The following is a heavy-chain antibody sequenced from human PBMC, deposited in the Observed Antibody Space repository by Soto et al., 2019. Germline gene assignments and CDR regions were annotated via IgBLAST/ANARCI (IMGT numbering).Heavy chain of an antibody. V-gene: IGHV1-69*13. Sequence: GASVKVSCKASGGTFSSYAISWVLQAPGQGLEWMGGIIPIFGTANYAQKFQGRVTITADESTSTAYMELSSLRSEDTAVYYCARDLSRVVVPSYGMDVWGQGTTVTVSS. CDR3: ARDLSRVVVPSYGMDV. D-gene: IGHD2-21*01. J-gene: IGHJ6*02. CDR1: GGTFSSYA. CDR2: IIPIFGTA.